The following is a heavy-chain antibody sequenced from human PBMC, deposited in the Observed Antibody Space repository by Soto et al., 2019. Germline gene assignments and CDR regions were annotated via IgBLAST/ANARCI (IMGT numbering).Heavy chain of an antibody. CDR2: IYYSGST. J-gene: IGHJ3*02. D-gene: IGHD4-17*01. V-gene: IGHV4-59*01. Sequence: SETLSLTCTVSGGSISSYYWSWIRQPPGKGLEWIGYIYYSGSTNYNPSRKSRVTISVDTSKNQFSLKLSSVTAADTAVYYCARDDYGDYDAFDIWGQGTMVTVSS. CDR3: ARDDYGDYDAFDI. CDR1: GGSISSYY.